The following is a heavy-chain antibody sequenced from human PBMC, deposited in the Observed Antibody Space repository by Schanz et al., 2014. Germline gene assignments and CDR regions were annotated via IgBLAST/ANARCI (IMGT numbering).Heavy chain of an antibody. V-gene: IGHV3-21*02. CDR3: ARGYSNIWSPMAY. D-gene: IGHD6-13*01. Sequence: EVQAVESGGGLVRPGGSLRLSCSGFTVSAYSANWVRRAPGKGLEWVSSISSSADHIYYADSGKGRFTITRDIAKNSLSIKMNSLRAEDTAVYYCARGYSNIWSPMAYWGQGTLVAVSS. J-gene: IGHJ4*02. CDR2: ISSSADHI. CDR1: GFTVSAYS.